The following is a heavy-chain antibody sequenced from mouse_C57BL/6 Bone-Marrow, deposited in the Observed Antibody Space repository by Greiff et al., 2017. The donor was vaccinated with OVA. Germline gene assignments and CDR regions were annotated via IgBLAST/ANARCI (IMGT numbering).Heavy chain of an antibody. CDR3: ARKVPLRSDY. CDR2: IDPSDSYT. D-gene: IGHD1-1*01. J-gene: IGHJ3*01. V-gene: IGHV1-50*01. CDR1: GYTFTSYW. Sequence: VQLQQPGAELVKPGASVKLSCKASGYTFTSYWMQWVKQRPGQGLEWIGEIDPSDSYTNYNQKFKGKATLTVDTSSRTAYMQLSSLTSEDSAVYYCARKVPLRSDYWGQGTLVTVSA.